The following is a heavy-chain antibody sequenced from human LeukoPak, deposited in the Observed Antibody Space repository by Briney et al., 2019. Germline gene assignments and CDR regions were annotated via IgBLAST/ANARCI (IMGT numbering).Heavy chain of an antibody. CDR3: AREGQSLYYYYYYMDV. CDR1: GFTFSSYW. J-gene: IGHJ6*03. D-gene: IGHD6-19*01. CDR2: INSDGSST. V-gene: IGHV3-74*01. Sequence: GGSLRLSCAASGFTFSSYWMHWVRQAPGKGLVWVSRINSDGSSTSYADSVKGRFTISRNNAKNTLYLQMDSLRAEDTAVYYCAREGQSLYYYYYYMDVWGKGTTVTVSS.